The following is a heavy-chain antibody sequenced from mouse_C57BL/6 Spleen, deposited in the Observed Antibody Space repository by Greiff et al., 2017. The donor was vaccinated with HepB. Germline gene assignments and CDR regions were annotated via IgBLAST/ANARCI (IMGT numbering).Heavy chain of an antibody. Sequence: VQLQQSGPELVKPGASVKISCKASGYAFSSSWMNWVKQRPGKGLEWIGRIYPGDGDTNYNGKFKGKATLTADKSSSTAYMQLSSLTSEDSAVYFCAREGGDYDLAYWGQGTLVTVSA. J-gene: IGHJ3*01. D-gene: IGHD2-4*01. CDR3: AREGGDYDLAY. V-gene: IGHV1-82*01. CDR1: GYAFSSSW. CDR2: IYPGDGDT.